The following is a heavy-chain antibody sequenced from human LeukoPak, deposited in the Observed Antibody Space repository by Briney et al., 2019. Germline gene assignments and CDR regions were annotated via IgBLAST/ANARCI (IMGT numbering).Heavy chain of an antibody. Sequence: PLASVKASCKASRGTFSSYAISWVRQAPGQGLEWMGGIIPIFGTANYAQKFQGRVTITTDESTSTAYMELSSLRSEDTAVYYCARDGPENCSSTSCYLGKWFDPWGQGTLVTVSS. D-gene: IGHD2-2*01. J-gene: IGHJ5*02. CDR1: RGTFSSYA. CDR2: IIPIFGTA. CDR3: ARDGPENCSSTSCYLGKWFDP. V-gene: IGHV1-69*05.